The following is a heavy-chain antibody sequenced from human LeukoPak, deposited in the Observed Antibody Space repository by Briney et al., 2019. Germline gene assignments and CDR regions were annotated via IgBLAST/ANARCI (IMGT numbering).Heavy chain of an antibody. J-gene: IGHJ4*02. CDR1: GFTFSSYA. V-gene: IGHV3-30-3*01. CDR2: ISYDGSNK. CDR3: ARDPGY. Sequence: QSGGSLRLSCAASGFTFSSYAMHWVRQAPGKGLEWVAVISYDGSNKYYADSVKGRFTISRDNSKSTLYLQMNSLRAEDTAVYYCARDPGYWGQGTLVTVSS.